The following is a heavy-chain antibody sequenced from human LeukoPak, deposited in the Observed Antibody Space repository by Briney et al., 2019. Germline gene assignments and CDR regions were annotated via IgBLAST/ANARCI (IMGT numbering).Heavy chain of an antibody. Sequence: GGSLRLSCAASGFTFSSYGMHWVRQAPGKGLEWVAVISYDGSNKYYADSVKGRFTISRDNSKNTLYLQMNSLRAEDTAVYYCAKDPYYYDSSGYYYDYWGQGTLVTVSS. CDR2: ISYDGSNK. V-gene: IGHV3-30*18. CDR3: AKDPYYYDSSGYYYDY. D-gene: IGHD3-22*01. CDR1: GFTFSSYG. J-gene: IGHJ4*02.